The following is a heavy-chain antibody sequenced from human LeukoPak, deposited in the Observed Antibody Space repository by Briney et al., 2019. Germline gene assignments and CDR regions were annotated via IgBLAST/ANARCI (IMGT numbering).Heavy chain of an antibody. CDR1: GFTFSSYS. CDR2: ISSASNTI. D-gene: IGHD3-10*01. J-gene: IGHJ5*02. CDR3: ARDGWFGVNNWFAH. Sequence: GGSLRLSCAASGFTFSSYSMNWVRQAPGKGLEWVSYISSASNTIYYADSVKGRFTISRDNAKNSLYLQMNSLRAEDTAMYYGARDGWFGVNNWFAHCGQGTLVTVYS. V-gene: IGHV3-48*01.